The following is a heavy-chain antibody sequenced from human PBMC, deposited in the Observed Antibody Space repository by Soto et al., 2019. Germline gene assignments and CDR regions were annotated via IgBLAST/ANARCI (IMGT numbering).Heavy chain of an antibody. V-gene: IGHV1-8*01. CDR1: GYTFTSYD. CDR2: MNPNSGNT. J-gene: IGHJ6*02. Sequence: QVQLVQSGAEVKKPGASVKVSCKASGYTFTSYDINWVRQATGQGLEWMGWMNPNSGNTGYAQKFQGRVTMTRNTSIRTEYMKLGSLRSEDTAVYYWARGVGATAYYYGMDVWGQGTTVTVSS. D-gene: IGHD1-26*01. CDR3: ARGVGATAYYYGMDV.